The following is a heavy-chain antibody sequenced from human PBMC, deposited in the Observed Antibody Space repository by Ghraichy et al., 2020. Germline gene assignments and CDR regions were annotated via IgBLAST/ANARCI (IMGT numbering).Heavy chain of an antibody. J-gene: IGHJ4*02. CDR3: ARVGGSYGTYYFDY. Sequence: SETLSLTCTVSGGSVSSGSYYWSWIRQPPGKGLEWIGYIYYSGSTNYNPSLKSRVTISVDTSKNQFSLKLSSVTAADTAVYYCARVGGSYGTYYFDYWGQGTLVTVSS. CDR1: GGSVSSGSYY. D-gene: IGHD1-26*01. CDR2: IYYSGST. V-gene: IGHV4-61*01.